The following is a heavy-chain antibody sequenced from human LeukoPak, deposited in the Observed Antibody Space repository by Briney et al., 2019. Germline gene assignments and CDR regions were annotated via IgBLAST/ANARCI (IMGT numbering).Heavy chain of an antibody. CDR1: GGSISSTNW. CDR3: AREGGPYRPLDY. V-gene: IGHV4-4*02. CDR2: VHLSGRT. Sequence: PWGSLSLTCGVSGGSISSTNWWTWVRQPPGEGLEWIGEVHLSGRTNYNPSLESRVTMSVDMSENYISLKLTSVTAADTAVYYCAREGGPYRPLDYSGQGTLVTVSS. J-gene: IGHJ4*02.